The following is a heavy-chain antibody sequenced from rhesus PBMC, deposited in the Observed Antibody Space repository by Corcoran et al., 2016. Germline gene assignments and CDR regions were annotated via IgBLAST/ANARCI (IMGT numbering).Heavy chain of an antibody. CDR3: ARRLRIAGTHYFDY. V-gene: IGHV4-143*01. CDR1: GGSISGYYL. Sequence: QVQLQESGPGVVKPSETLSLTCAVSGGSISGYYLWSWIRQPPGTGLEWIGYIYGGSGSTSYDPSLKSRVIISIDTSKNQFSLKLSSVTAADTAVYYCARRLRIAGTHYFDYWGQGVLVTVSS. CDR2: IYGGSGST. D-gene: IGHD1-1-1*01. J-gene: IGHJ4*01.